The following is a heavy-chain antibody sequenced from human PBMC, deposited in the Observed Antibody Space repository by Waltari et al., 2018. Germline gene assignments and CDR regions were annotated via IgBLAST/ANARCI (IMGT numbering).Heavy chain of an antibody. D-gene: IGHD2-15*01. V-gene: IGHV4-38-2*01. CDR3: AGGTLGCSGGSCYSRGYAFDI. CDR2: IYHSGST. CDR1: GYSISSGYY. J-gene: IGHJ3*02. Sequence: QVQLQESGPGLVKPSETLSLTCAVSGYSISSGYYWGWLRQPPGKGLEWIGSIYHSGSTYYNPSLKSRVTISVDTSKNQFSLKLSSVTAADTAVYYCAGGTLGCSGGSCYSRGYAFDIWGQGTMVTVSS.